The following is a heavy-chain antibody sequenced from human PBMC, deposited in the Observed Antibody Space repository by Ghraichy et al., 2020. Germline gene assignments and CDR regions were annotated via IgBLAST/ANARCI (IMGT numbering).Heavy chain of an antibody. Sequence: ESLNISCTVSGGSISSSAYYWGWIRQPPGGGLEWIGSVYYSGITYYTPSLESRVTISVDTSKNQFSLNLTSVTAADTSVYFCAGDLGNYYGMDVWGQGTTVTVSS. CDR1: GGSISSSAYY. CDR2: VYYSGIT. CDR3: AGDLGNYYGMDV. D-gene: IGHD1-26*01. V-gene: IGHV4-39*01. J-gene: IGHJ6*02.